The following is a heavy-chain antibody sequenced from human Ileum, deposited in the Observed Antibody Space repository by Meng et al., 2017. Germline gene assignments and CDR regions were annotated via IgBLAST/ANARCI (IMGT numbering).Heavy chain of an antibody. Sequence: QVQESGAGPLEPSAPLPLTCAVSGGSISNCYWCRCRRQSRGKGQWWVGKNHHGRSNNYHPFLNRLISISVNNSENQFSLKLSAVAAADTADYYGARNFLRWRYYFDYWGQGTLVTVSS. V-gene: IGHV4-4*02. CDR2: NHHGRSN. D-gene: IGHD4-23*01. CDR3: ARNFLRWRYYFDY. CDR1: GGSISNCYW. J-gene: IGHJ4*02.